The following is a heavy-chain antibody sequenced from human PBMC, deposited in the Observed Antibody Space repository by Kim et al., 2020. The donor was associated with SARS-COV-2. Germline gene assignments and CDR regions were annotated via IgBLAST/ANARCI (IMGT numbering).Heavy chain of an antibody. J-gene: IGHJ4*02. CDR2: IYYSGST. V-gene: IGHV4-59*08. Sequence: SETLSLTCTVSGGSISSYYWSWIRQPPGKGLEWIGYIYYSGSTNYNPSLKSRVTISVDTSKNQFSLKLSSVTAADTAVYYCARHGGARDTAMEPHFGYWGQGTLVTVSS. CDR1: GGSISSYY. D-gene: IGHD5-18*01. CDR3: ARHGGARDTAMEPHFGY.